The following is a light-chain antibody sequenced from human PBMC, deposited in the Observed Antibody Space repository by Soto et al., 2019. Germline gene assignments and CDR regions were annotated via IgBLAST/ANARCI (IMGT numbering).Light chain of an antibody. CDR2: EVS. V-gene: IGLV2-14*01. Sequence: SVLPQPASVSGTPGQSITISCTGSNSDVGIYDFVSWYQHHPGRAPKLIVSEVSHRPSGVSNRFSGSKSGNTASLTISGLQSEDEADYYCISYTSDDVRYVFGTGTKVTVL. CDR1: NSDVGIYDF. J-gene: IGLJ1*01. CDR3: ISYTSDDVRYV.